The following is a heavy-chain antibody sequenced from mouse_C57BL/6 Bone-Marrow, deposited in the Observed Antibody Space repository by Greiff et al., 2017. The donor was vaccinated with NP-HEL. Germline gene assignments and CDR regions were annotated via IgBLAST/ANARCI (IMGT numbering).Heavy chain of an antibody. CDR3: TTKYYGSSYDYFDY. V-gene: IGHV14-1*01. CDR2: IDPEDGDT. CDR1: GFNIKDYY. J-gene: IGHJ2*01. D-gene: IGHD1-1*01. Sequence: VQLKESGAELVRPGASVKLSCTASGFNIKDYYMHWVKQRPEQGLEWIGRIDPEDGDTEYAPKFQGKATMTADTSSNTAYLQLSSLTSEDTAVYYCTTKYYGSSYDYFDYWGQGTTLTVSS.